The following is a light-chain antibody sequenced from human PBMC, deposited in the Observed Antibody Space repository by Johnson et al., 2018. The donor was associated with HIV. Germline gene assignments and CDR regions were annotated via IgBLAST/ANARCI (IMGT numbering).Light chain of an antibody. J-gene: IGLJ1*01. V-gene: IGLV1-51*02. Sequence: QSVLTQSPSVSAAPGQKVTISCSGSSSNIGNNYVSWYQQLPGTAPKLLIYENTKRPSGIPDRFSGSKSGTSATLGITGLQTGDEADYYCGTWDTSLSAGGGFGTGTKVTAL. CDR2: ENT. CDR3: GTWDTSLSAGGG. CDR1: SSNIGNNY.